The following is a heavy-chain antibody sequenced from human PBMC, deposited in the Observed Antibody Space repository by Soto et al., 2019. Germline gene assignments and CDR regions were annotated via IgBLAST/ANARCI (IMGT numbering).Heavy chain of an antibody. CDR1: GFVYSNYA. V-gene: IGHV3-33*01. Sequence: VQLVESGGGVVQPGRSLRLSCEASGFVYSNYAMHWVRQAPGKGPVWVALIWNDGSQKYYVDSVKGRFTISINNSKNTLKLQMTSLRADDTAMYFCVRGIPSQYSSTWLYWHFDLWGPGTLVTSSA. CDR2: IWNDGSQK. J-gene: IGHJ2*01. CDR3: VRGIPSQYSSTWLYWHFDL. D-gene: IGHD6-13*01.